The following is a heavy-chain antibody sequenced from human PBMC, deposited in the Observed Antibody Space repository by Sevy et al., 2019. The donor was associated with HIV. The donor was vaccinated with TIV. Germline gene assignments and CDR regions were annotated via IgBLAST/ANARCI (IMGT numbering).Heavy chain of an antibody. V-gene: IGHV4-34*01. CDR3: ARLPYYDSSGYFDDAFDI. CDR2: INHSGST. D-gene: IGHD3-22*01. Sequence: SETLSLTCAVYGGSFSGYYWSWIRQPPGKGLEWIGEINHSGSTHYNPSLKSRVTISVDTSKNQFSLKLSSVTAADTAVYYCARLPYYDSSGYFDDAFDIWGQGTMVTVSS. CDR1: GGSFSGYY. J-gene: IGHJ3*02.